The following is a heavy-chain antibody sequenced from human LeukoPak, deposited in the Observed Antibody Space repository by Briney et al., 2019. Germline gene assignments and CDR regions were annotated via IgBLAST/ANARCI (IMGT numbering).Heavy chain of an antibody. CDR3: AKISSTAAPTDY. V-gene: IGHV3-23*01. J-gene: IGHJ4*02. Sequence: GGSLRLSCAASGFTFSSYAMSWVRQAPGKGLEWVSAISVSGGGTYYADSVKCRFTISRDNSKNTLYLQMNSPRAEDTAVYYCAKISSTAAPTDYWGQGTLVTVSS. CDR1: GFTFSSYA. D-gene: IGHD3-16*02. CDR2: ISVSGGGT.